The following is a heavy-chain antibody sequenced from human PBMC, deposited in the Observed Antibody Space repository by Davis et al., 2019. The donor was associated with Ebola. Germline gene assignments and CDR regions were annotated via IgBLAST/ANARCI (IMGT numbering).Heavy chain of an antibody. D-gene: IGHD3-10*01. CDR1: GFTFSSYA. CDR2: ISGSGGST. J-gene: IGHJ4*02. V-gene: IGHV3-23*01. Sequence: GESLKISCAASGFTFSSYAMSWVRQAPGKGLEWVSAISGSGGSTYYADSVKGRFTISRDNSKNTLYLQMNSLRAEDTAVYYCARGNYSPSYYIEYWGQGTLVSVSS. CDR3: ARGNYSPSYYIEY.